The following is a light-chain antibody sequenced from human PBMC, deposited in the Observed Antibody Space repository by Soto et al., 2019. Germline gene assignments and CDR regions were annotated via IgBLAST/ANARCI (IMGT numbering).Light chain of an antibody. Sequence: DIQMTQSPSSLAASVGDRVTITCRASQSISSYLNWYQKKTGKAPKLLIYAASSLQSGVPSRFSGSGSGTDFTLTISSLQPEDFATYYCQQYDDLVTFGQGTRREIK. CDR1: QSISSY. J-gene: IGKJ5*01. CDR2: AAS. CDR3: QQYDDLVT. V-gene: IGKV1-39*01.